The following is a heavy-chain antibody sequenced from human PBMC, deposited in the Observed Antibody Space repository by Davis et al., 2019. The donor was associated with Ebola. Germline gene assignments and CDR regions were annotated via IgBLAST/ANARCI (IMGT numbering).Heavy chain of an antibody. Sequence: GESLKISCAASGFTFSSYAMSWVRQAPGKGLEWVSAISGSGGSTYYADSVKGRFTISRDNSKNTLYLQMNSLRAEDTAVYYCARIVVVTAIHDPDDAFDIWGQGTMVTVSS. CDR3: ARIVVVTAIHDPDDAFDI. D-gene: IGHD2-21*02. V-gene: IGHV3-23*01. CDR1: GFTFSSYA. J-gene: IGHJ3*02. CDR2: ISGSGGST.